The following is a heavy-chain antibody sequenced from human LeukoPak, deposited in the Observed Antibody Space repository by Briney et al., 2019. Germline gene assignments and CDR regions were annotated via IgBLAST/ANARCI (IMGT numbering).Heavy chain of an antibody. CDR2: IYYSGST. CDR1: GGSISSSSYY. J-gene: IGHJ6*03. D-gene: IGHD3-3*01. V-gene: IGHV4-39*07. Sequence: SETLSLTCTVSGGSISSSSYYWGWIRQPPGKGLEWIGSIYYSGSTYYNPSLKSRVTISVDTSKNQFSLKLSSVTAADTAVYYCARHSVFWRIYYYYYYMDVWGKGTTVTVSS. CDR3: ARHSVFWRIYYYYYYMDV.